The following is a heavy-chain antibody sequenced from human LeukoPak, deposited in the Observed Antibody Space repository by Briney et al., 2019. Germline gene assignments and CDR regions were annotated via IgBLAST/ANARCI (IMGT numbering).Heavy chain of an antibody. CDR3: AKGYSYGYANFDY. J-gene: IGHJ4*02. V-gene: IGHV3-23*01. Sequence: PGGSLRLSCAASGFTFSSYAMSWVRQAPGKGLEWVSAISGSGGSTYYADSVKGRVTISRDNSKNTLYLQMNSLRAEDTAVYYCAKGYSYGYANFDYWGQGTLVTVSS. CDR2: ISGSGGST. CDR1: GFTFSSYA. D-gene: IGHD5-18*01.